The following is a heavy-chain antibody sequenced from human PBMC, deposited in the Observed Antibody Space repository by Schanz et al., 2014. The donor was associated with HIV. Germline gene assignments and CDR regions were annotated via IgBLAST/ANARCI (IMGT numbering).Heavy chain of an antibody. CDR3: ARFRTSSSSFYFYYYGLDV. D-gene: IGHD6-6*01. CDR1: GYSFSNLG. J-gene: IGHJ6*02. V-gene: IGHV1-69*13. CDR2: IIPLFGAT. Sequence: QVHLVQSGAEVKKSGASVKVSCKASGYSFSNLGINWVRQAPGQGLEWMGGIIPLFGATNYAPKFQDRVTIIADEAASTAYMELNSLRSEDTAVYYCARFRTSSSSFYFYYYGLDVWGQGTTVAVSS.